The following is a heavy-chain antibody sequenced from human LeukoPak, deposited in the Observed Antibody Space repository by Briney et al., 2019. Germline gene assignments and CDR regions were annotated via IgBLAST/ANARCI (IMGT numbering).Heavy chain of an antibody. Sequence: SETLSLTCTVSRGSVSSGPYYWSWIRQPPGKGLEWIGFFSYTGSSHYNPSLKSRVTISLDTSKNQFSLKVISVTAADTAVYYCARARRYGDLSNWIDPWGQGTLVTVSS. CDR1: RGSVSSGPYY. CDR2: FSYTGSS. V-gene: IGHV4-61*01. CDR3: ARARRYGDLSNWIDP. D-gene: IGHD4-17*01. J-gene: IGHJ5*02.